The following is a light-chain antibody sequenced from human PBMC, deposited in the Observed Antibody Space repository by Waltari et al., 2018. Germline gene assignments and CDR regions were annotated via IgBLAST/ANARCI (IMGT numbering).Light chain of an antibody. CDR3: QQYNNWPPWT. CDR1: QSISSN. J-gene: IGKJ1*01. V-gene: IGKV3-15*01. CDR2: GAS. Sequence: EIVMTQSPATLSVSPGDTATLSCRASQSISSNLAWYQQKPGQGPRLLMYGASTRATDIPARFSGSGSGTEFTLTISSLQSEDFAVYYCQQYNNWPPWTFGQGTKVEIK.